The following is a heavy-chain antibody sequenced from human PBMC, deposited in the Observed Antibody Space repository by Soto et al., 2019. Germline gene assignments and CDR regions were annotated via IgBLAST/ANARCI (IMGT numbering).Heavy chain of an antibody. J-gene: IGHJ4*02. CDR3: ANDPGVGPWSYYFDY. CDR1: GFTFSSYG. V-gene: IGHV3-30*18. D-gene: IGHD3-3*01. Sequence: QVQLVESGGGVVQPGRSPRLSCAASGFTFSSYGMHWVRQAPGKGLEWVAVISYDGSNKYYADSVKGRFTISRDNSKNTLYLQMNSLRAEDTAVYYCANDPGVGPWSYYFDYWGQGTLVTVSS. CDR2: ISYDGSNK.